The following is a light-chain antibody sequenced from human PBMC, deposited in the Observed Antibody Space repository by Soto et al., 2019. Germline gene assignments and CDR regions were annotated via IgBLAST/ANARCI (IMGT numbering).Light chain of an antibody. CDR3: QEYNNWPYP. J-gene: IGKJ2*01. V-gene: IGKV3-15*01. CDR2: GAS. CDR1: QSVSSN. Sequence: EIVMTQSPATLSVSPGERATLSCRASQSVSSNLAWYQQKPRHAPRLLIYGASTMATGIPARFSGSGSGTEFPLTISSLQSEYCAVYYCQEYNNWPYPFGQGTKLEMK.